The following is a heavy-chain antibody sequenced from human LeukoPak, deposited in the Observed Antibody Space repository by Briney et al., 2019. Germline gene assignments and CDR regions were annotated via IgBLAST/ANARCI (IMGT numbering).Heavy chain of an antibody. J-gene: IGHJ4*02. Sequence: PGGSLRLSCAASGFTVSSNYMSWVRQAPGKGLEWVSVIYSGGSTFYSDSVKGRFTISRDNSKNTLYLQMNSLRAEDTAVYYCARVYYDSSGFYHDYFDYWGQGTLVTVS. CDR1: GFTVSSNY. V-gene: IGHV3-53*01. D-gene: IGHD3-22*01. CDR2: IYSGGST. CDR3: ARVYYDSSGFYHDYFDY.